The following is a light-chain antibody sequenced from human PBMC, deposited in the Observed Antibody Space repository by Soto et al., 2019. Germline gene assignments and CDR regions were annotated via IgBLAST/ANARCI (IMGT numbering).Light chain of an antibody. CDR2: AAS. Sequence: IQLTQSPSSLSAAVGDRGTITCRTSHGISSALAWYQQKPGKAPKLLIYAASSLQSGVPSRFSGSGSGTDFTLTISSLQPEDFATYYCQQSYSTPQTFGQGTKVDIK. J-gene: IGKJ1*01. V-gene: IGKV1-39*01. CDR1: HGISSA. CDR3: QQSYSTPQT.